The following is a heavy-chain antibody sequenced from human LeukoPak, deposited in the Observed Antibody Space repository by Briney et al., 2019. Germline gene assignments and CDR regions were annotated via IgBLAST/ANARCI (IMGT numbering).Heavy chain of an antibody. CDR2: VNPNGGDT. J-gene: IGHJ4*02. CDR1: GYSFAGYH. V-gene: IGHV1-2*02. D-gene: IGHD3-3*01. Sequence: ASVTVSCKSSGYSFAGYHMHWVRQAPGQGLEWMGWVNPNGGDTNYAQKFQGRVTMTRDTSVSTAYMELSGLRSDDTAVYCCARGADFWSGYNDYWGQGTLVGVSS. CDR3: ARGADFWSGYNDY.